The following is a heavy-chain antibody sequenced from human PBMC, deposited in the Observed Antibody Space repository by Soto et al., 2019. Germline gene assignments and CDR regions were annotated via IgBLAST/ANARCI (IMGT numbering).Heavy chain of an antibody. D-gene: IGHD3-10*01. CDR2: ISAYNGNT. Sequence: ASVKVSCKASGYTFTSYGISWVRQAPGQGLEWMGWISAYNGNTNYAQKLQGRVTMTTDTSTSTAYMELRSLRSDDTAVYYCARARITMVRGEGGNMGVYYYMDVWGKGTTVTVSS. CDR3: ARARITMVRGEGGNMGVYYYMDV. J-gene: IGHJ6*03. V-gene: IGHV1-18*01. CDR1: GYTFTSYG.